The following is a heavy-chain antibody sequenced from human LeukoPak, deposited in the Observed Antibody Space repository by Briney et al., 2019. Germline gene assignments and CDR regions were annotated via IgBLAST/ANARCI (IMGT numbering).Heavy chain of an antibody. V-gene: IGHV3-23*01. CDR2: ISGSGGST. J-gene: IGHJ3*02. CDR3: ASGSSCVRCSNGDI. Sequence: AGSLRLSCAASGFTFSSYAMSWVRQAPGKGLEWVSAISGSGGSTYYADSVKGRFTISRDNSKNTLYLQMNSLRAEDTAVYFCASGSSCVRCSNGDIWGQGKIVAVSS. CDR1: GFTFSSYA. D-gene: IGHD2-8*01.